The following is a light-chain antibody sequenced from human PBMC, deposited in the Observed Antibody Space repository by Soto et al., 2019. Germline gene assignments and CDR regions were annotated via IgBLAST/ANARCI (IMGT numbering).Light chain of an antibody. J-gene: IGLJ2*01. CDR1: SSDVGGYNY. CDR2: EVS. Sequence: QSVLTQPASVSGSPGQSITISCTGTSSDVGGYNYVSWYQQHPGKVPKLMIYEVSNRPSGVSNRFSGSKSGNTASLTISGLQAEDEGDYHCSSYTSSTTLVFGGGTKLTVL. CDR3: SSYTSSTTLV. V-gene: IGLV2-14*01.